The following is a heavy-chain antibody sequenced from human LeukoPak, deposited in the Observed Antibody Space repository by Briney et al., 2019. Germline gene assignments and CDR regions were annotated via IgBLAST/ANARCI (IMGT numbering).Heavy chain of an antibody. CDR2: IYPGDSDA. CDR1: GYSFTSYW. J-gene: IGHJ5*02. V-gene: IGHV5-51*01. Sequence: GESLKISCTGSGYSFTSYWIGWVRQMPGKGLEWMGIIYPGDSDARYGPSFQGQVTISADKSINTAYLQWSSLKVSDTAMYYCARLAGLRLGELLPWGQGTLVIVSS. CDR3: ARLAGLRLGELLP. D-gene: IGHD3-16*01.